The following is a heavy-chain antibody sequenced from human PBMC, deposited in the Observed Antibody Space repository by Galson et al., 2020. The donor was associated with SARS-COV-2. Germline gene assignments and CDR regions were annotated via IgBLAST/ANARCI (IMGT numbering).Heavy chain of an antibody. CDR2: IYPGDSDT. V-gene: IGHV5-51*01. Sequence: HGESLKISCKGSGYSFTSYWIGWVRQLPGKGLEWMGIIYPGDSDTRYSPSFQGQVTISAAKSISTAYLQWSSLKASDTAMYYGARRGCSGGSCYSEEVGYWGQGTLVTVSS. CDR3: ARRGCSGGSCYSEEVGY. J-gene: IGHJ4*02. D-gene: IGHD2-15*01. CDR1: GYSFTSYW.